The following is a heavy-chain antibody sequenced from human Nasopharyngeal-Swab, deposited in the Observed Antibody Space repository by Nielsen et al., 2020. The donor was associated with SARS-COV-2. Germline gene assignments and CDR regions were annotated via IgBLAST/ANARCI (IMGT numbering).Heavy chain of an antibody. CDR3: ARAGRVGDAYTGLDV. CDR2: INHNERT. D-gene: IGHD5-24*01. J-gene: IGHJ6*02. CDR1: GGSFNGFY. V-gene: IGHV4-34*01. Sequence: SETLSLTCPVSGGSFNGFYWNWIRQAPGKGLEWIGEINHNERTNYNPSLKSRIAMLVDTSNNQVSLKVSSVSAGDTAVYYCARAGRVGDAYTGLDVWGPGTTVTVSS.